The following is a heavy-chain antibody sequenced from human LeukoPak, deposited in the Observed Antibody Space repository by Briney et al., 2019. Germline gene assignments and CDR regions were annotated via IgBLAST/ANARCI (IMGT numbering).Heavy chain of an antibody. CDR1: GGSISSSSYY. J-gene: IGHJ6*03. D-gene: IGHD2-2*01. Sequence: SETLSLTCTVSGGSISSSSYYWGWIRQPPGKGLEWIGSIYYSGSTYYNPSLKSRVTISVDTSKNQFSLKLSSVTAADTAVYYCARHIRGYCSSTSCCEDLYYYYYYMDVWGKGTTVTVSS. V-gene: IGHV4-39*01. CDR2: IYYSGST. CDR3: ARHIRGYCSSTSCCEDLYYYYYYMDV.